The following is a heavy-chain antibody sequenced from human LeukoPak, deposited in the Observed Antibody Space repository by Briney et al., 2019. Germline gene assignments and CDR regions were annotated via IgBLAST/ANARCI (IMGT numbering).Heavy chain of an antibody. Sequence: SETLSLTCTVSGGSISSSGYYWGWIRQPPGKGLEWIGSIYYSGTNYCNPSLKSRVTISVDTSKNQFSLKLNSVTAADTAVYYCARVDGDGYNIPDHWGQGTLVTVSS. D-gene: IGHD5-24*01. CDR1: GGSISSSGYY. CDR2: IYYSGTN. J-gene: IGHJ4*02. CDR3: ARVDGDGYNIPDH. V-gene: IGHV4-39*01.